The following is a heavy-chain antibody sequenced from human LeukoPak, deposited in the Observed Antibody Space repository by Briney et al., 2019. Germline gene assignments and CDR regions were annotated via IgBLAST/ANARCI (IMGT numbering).Heavy chain of an antibody. CDR3: ARAPYFDWLSASDV. Sequence: SETLPLTCSVSGGSISSGNHYWSWIRQPAGKGLEWIGRTSTRGTTTYNPSLMGRVTISIDKSKNHFFFNLTSVTAADTAVYYCARAPYFDWLSASDVWGQGTMVTVSS. J-gene: IGHJ3*01. V-gene: IGHV4-61*02. CDR2: TSTRGTT. CDR1: GGSISSGNHY. D-gene: IGHD3-9*01.